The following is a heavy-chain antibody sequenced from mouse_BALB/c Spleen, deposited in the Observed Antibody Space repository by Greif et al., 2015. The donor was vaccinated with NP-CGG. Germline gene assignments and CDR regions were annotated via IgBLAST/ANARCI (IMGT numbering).Heavy chain of an antibody. Sequence: QVQLQQSGAELVKPGASVKLSCKASGYTFTSYWMHWVKQRPGQGLEWIGEINPSNGRTNYNEKFKSKATLTVDKSSSTAYMQRTSLTSEDSAVYYRARYGNYYFDYWGQGTTLTVSS. CDR1: GYTFTSYW. CDR3: ARYGNYYFDY. CDR2: INPSNGRT. V-gene: IGHV1S81*02. J-gene: IGHJ2*01. D-gene: IGHD2-1*01.